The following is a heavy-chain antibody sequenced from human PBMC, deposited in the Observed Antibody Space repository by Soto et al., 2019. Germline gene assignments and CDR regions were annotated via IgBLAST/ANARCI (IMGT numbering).Heavy chain of an antibody. J-gene: IGHJ6*02. Sequence: GESLKISCKGSGYSFTSYWISWVRQMPGKGLEWMGRIDPSDSYTNYSPSFQGHVTISADKSISTAYLQWSSLKASDTAMYYCARHGXAVAGTPVIYYYYDMDVWGQGTTVTVSS. CDR3: ARHGXAVAGTPVIYYYYDMDV. CDR1: GYSFTSYW. CDR2: IDPSDSYT. V-gene: IGHV5-10-1*01. D-gene: IGHD6-19*01.